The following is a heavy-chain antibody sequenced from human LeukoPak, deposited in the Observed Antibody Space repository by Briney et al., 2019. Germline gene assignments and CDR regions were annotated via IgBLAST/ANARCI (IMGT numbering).Heavy chain of an antibody. V-gene: IGHV3-23*01. J-gene: IGHJ4*02. CDR2: ISGSGGST. CDR1: GFTFSIHA. Sequence: GGSLRLSCAASGFTFSIHAMTWVRQAPGKGLEWVSAISGSGGSTYYADSVKGRFTISRDNSKNTLYLQMNSLRAEDTAVYYCAKKYSSSPLDYFDYWGQGTLVTVSS. CDR3: AKKYSSSPLDYFDY. D-gene: IGHD6-6*01.